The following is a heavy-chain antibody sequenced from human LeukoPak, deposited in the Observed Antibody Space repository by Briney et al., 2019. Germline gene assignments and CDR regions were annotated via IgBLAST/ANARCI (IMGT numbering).Heavy chain of an antibody. V-gene: IGHV3-21*01. J-gene: IGHJ6*03. D-gene: IGHD4-17*01. CDR2: ISSSSSSYI. CDR1: GFTFSSYS. Sequence: GGSLRLSCAASGFTFSSYSMNWVRQTPGKGLEWVSSISSSSSSYIFYADSVKGRFTMSRDNAKKSLFLQMNSLRAEDTAVYYCARDYGDYEPGRHHYYYYYMDVWGKGTTVTVSS. CDR3: ARDYGDYEPGRHHYYYYYMDV.